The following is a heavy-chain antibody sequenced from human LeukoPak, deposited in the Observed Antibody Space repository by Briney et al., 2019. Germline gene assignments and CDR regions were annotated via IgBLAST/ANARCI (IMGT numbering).Heavy chain of an antibody. CDR1: GYSFTTYW. V-gene: IGHV5-51*01. CDR3: ARQLGRGWFDP. D-gene: IGHD1-26*01. J-gene: IGHJ5*02. Sequence: GESLKISCKGSGYSFTTYWIAWVRQMPGKGLEWMGIMYPGDSQTRYSPSFRGHLTISADRSISTAYLQWSSLKASDTAMYYCARQLGRGWFDPWGQGTLVTVSS. CDR2: MYPGDSQT.